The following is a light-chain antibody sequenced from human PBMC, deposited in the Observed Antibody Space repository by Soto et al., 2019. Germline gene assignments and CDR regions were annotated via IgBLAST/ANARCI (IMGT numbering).Light chain of an antibody. CDR1: QSVSGW. Sequence: DIPMTQSPSTLSASVGDTVTVTCRASQSVSGWLAWYQHKPGKVPRLLISDVSTLQSGVPGRFRGSGSETEFTLTITYLQPEDFATYYCQQGYSIHALTFGGGTKVELK. J-gene: IGKJ4*01. V-gene: IGKV1-5*01. CDR2: DVS. CDR3: QQGYSIHALT.